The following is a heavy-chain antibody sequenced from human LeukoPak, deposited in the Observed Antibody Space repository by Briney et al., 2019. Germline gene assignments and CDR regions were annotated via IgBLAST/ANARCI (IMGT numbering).Heavy chain of an antibody. Sequence: GGSLRLSCAASGFTFSSYSMNWVRQAPGKGLEWVSSISSSSYIYYADSVKGRFTISRDNAKNSLYLQMSNMRAEDTAVYYCARDEGYFQHWGQGTLVTVSS. CDR2: ISSSSYI. CDR1: GFTFSSYS. J-gene: IGHJ1*01. CDR3: ARDEGYFQH. V-gene: IGHV3-21*01.